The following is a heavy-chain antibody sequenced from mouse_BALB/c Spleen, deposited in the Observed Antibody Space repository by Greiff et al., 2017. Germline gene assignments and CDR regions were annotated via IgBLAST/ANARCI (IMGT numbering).Heavy chain of an antibody. D-gene: IGHD1-1*01. CDR1: GFTFSSFG. Sequence: EVMLVESGGGLVQPGGSRKLSCAASGFTFSSFGMHWVRQAPEKGLEWVAYISSGSSTIYYADTVKGRFTISRDNPKNTLFLQMTSLRSEDTAMYYCARSRTTVVAYYAMDYWGQGTSVTVSS. CDR2: ISSGSSTI. J-gene: IGHJ4*01. V-gene: IGHV5-17*02. CDR3: ARSRTTVVAYYAMDY.